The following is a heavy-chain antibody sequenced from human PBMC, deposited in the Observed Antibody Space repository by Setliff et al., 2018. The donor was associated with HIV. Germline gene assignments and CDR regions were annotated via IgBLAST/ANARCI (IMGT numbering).Heavy chain of an antibody. V-gene: IGHV1-46*01. J-gene: IGHJ4*01. CDR2: INTSGGSA. Sequence: ASVKVSCKASGYTFTSYPMHWVRQAPGQGLEWMGVINTSGGSAGYAEKFRGRVTMTRDTSTSTVYMDLRNLRSEDTAVYYCARNQGDSSGWYAGDYWGHGTQVTVPS. D-gene: IGHD6-19*01. CDR3: ARNQGDSSGWYAGDY. CDR1: GYTFTSYP.